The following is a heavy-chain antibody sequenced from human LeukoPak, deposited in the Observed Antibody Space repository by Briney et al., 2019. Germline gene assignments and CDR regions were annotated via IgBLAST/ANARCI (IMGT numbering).Heavy chain of an antibody. CDR2: ISPYNGNT. J-gene: IGHJ6*02. Sequence: ASVKVSCKASGYTFTDDGISWVRQAPGQGLEWMGWISPYNGNTKYADKVLDRVTMSTDISTTTAYMELRGLRSDDTAVYYCARIQVNWYGEVTPLSPPNYGMDVWGQGTTVIVSS. CDR1: GYTFTDDG. D-gene: IGHD3-10*01. CDR3: ARIQVNWYGEVTPLSPPNYGMDV. V-gene: IGHV1-18*01.